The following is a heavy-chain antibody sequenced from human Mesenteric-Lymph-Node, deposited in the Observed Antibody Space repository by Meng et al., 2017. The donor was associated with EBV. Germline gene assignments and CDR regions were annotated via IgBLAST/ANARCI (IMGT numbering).Heavy chain of an antibody. CDR3: ARHGGRFDWPYVD. V-gene: IGHV4-39*01. Sequence: HPHVQGVGPGLVKSVEHLSLPCSVSGGPFTSSPYWGWIRQSPGKGLEWIGTFYYNGDPTYNPSLKSRVTISAVASRNLFFLTLSSVTAADTAVYYCARHGGRFDWPYVDWGPGTLVTVSS. CDR1: GGPFTSSPY. CDR2: FYYNGDP. J-gene: IGHJ4*02. D-gene: IGHD3-9*01.